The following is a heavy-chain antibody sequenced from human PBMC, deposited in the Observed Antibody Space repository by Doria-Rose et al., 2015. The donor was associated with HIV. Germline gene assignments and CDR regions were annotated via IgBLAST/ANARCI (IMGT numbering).Heavy chain of an antibody. CDR2: IFSDDER. D-gene: IGHD6-13*01. J-gene: IGHJ4*02. CDR3: ARIKSSRWYHKYYFDF. V-gene: IGHV2-26*01. CDR1: GVSLSSPGMG. Sequence: QVTLKESGPVLVKPTETLTLTCTVSGVSLSSPGMGVSWIRQPPGKALEWLANIFSDDERSYKTSLKSRLTISRGTPKSQVVLTMTVMDPVDTATYYCARIKSSRWYHKYYFDFWGQGTLVIVSA.